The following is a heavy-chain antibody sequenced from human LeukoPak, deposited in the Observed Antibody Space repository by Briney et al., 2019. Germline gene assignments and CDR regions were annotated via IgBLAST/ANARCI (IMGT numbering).Heavy chain of an antibody. Sequence: GASVKVSCKAPGYTFTGYYMHWVRQAPGQGLEWMGWINPNSGGTNYAQKFQGRVTMTRDTSISTAYMELSRLRSDDTAVYYSARGHCSSTSCYNFDYWGQGTLVTVSS. CDR1: GYTFTGYY. J-gene: IGHJ4*02. D-gene: IGHD2-2*01. CDR2: INPNSGGT. CDR3: ARGHCSSTSCYNFDY. V-gene: IGHV1-2*02.